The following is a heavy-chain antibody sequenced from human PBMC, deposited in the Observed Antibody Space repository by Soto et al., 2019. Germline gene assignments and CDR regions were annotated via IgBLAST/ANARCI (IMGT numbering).Heavy chain of an antibody. J-gene: IGHJ5*02. CDR2: MNAGNGNT. Sequence: ASVKVSCKASGYTFTSYDINWVRQATGQGLEWMGWMNAGNGNTKYSQKFQGRVTITTDTSASTAYMELSSLRSEDTAVYYCARDGIAAAGTSWFDPWGQGTLVTVSS. CDR1: GYTFTSYD. CDR3: ARDGIAAAGTSWFDP. D-gene: IGHD6-13*01. V-gene: IGHV1-3*01.